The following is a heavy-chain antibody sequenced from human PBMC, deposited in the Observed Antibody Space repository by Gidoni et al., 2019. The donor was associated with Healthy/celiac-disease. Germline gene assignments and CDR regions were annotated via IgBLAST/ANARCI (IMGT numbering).Heavy chain of an antibody. D-gene: IGHD5-12*01. CDR3: AKDGYMVQPDY. CDR2: ISGSGGST. CDR1: GSTFSSYA. Sequence: EVQLLESGGGLVQHGGSLRPSCAATGSTFSSYAMRWVRQAPGTGLEWVLAISGSGGSTYYADSVKGRFTISIDNSKNTLYLQMNSLRAEDTAVYYCAKDGYMVQPDYWGQGTLVTVSS. J-gene: IGHJ4*02. V-gene: IGHV3-23*01.